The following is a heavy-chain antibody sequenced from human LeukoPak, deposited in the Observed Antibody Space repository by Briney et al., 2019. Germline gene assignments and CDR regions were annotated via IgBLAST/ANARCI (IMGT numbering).Heavy chain of an antibody. CDR2: IRYDGSNK. V-gene: IGHV3-30*02. J-gene: IGHJ4*02. CDR1: GFTFSSYG. D-gene: IGHD3-10*01. Sequence: PGGSLRLSCAASGFTFSSYGMHWVRQAPGKGLEWVAFIRYDGSNKFYADSVKGRFTISRDNSKNTLYLQMNSLRAEDTAVYYCACDSDDYHGSGSYPRYWGQGTLVTVSS. CDR3: ACDSDDYHGSGSYPRY.